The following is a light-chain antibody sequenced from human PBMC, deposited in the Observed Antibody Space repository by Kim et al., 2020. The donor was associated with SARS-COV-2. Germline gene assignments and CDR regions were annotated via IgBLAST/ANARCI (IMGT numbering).Light chain of an antibody. CDR2: VPS. CDR1: GPN. V-gene: IGKV3-15*01. CDR3: QQYNNWFPYT. J-gene: IGKJ2*01. Sequence: GPNLAWYHRNPGQAPRLLIYVPSTRAPGVPARISGSASGSDLTLSISTLQSGDFGIYYCQQYNNWFPYTFGQGPKLEI.